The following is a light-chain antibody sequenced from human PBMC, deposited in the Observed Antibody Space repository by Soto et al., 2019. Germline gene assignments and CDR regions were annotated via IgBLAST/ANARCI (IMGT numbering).Light chain of an antibody. CDR1: QDISNF. Sequence: DIQMTQSPSSLSASVGDRVTITCQASQDISNFLNWYQQKPGKGPQVLIYDASKLETGVPSRFSGSGSGTVFTFTISSLQPEDIATYYCQQYDTLITFGQGTRLEIK. V-gene: IGKV1-33*01. J-gene: IGKJ5*01. CDR3: QQYDTLIT. CDR2: DAS.